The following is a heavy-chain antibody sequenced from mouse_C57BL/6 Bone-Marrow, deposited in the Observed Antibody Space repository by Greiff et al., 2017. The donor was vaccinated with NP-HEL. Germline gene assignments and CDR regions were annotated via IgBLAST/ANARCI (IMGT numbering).Heavy chain of an antibody. J-gene: IGHJ2*01. CDR1: GFTFSNYW. V-gene: IGHV6-3*01. CDR2: IRLKSDNYAT. Sequence: EVKLMESGGGLVQPGGSMKLSCVASGFTFSNYWMNWVRQSPEKGLEWVAQIRLKSDNYATHYAESVKGRFTISRDDSKSSVYLQMNNLRAEDTGIYYCTAYYSNSYFDYWGQGTTLTVSS. D-gene: IGHD2-5*01. CDR3: TAYYSNSYFDY.